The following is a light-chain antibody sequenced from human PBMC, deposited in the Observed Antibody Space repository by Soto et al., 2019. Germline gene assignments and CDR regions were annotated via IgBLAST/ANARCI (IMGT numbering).Light chain of an antibody. CDR2: KAS. J-gene: IGKJ1*01. CDR1: QTISSW. V-gene: IGKV1-5*03. CDR3: QHYNSYSEA. Sequence: DIQMTQSPSTLSGSAGDRVTLTCRASQTISSWLAWYQQKPGKAPKLLIYKASTLKSGVPSRFSGSGSGTEFTLTISSLQPDDFATYYCQHYNSYSEAFGQGTKVDI.